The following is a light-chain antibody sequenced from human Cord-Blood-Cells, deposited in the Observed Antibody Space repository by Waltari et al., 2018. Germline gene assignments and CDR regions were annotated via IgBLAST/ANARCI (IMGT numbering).Light chain of an antibody. Sequence: EIVMTQSPATLSVSPGERATLSCRASQSVSSNLAWYQQKPGQAPRLLIYGASTRATGIPARFSGSWSGTEFTLTISSLQSEDFAVYCCQQYNNWPYTFGQGTKLEIK. CDR3: QQYNNWPYT. J-gene: IGKJ2*01. CDR2: GAS. CDR1: QSVSSN. V-gene: IGKV3-15*01.